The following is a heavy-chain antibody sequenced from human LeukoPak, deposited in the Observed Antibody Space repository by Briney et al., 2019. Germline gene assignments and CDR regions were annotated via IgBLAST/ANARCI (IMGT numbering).Heavy chain of an antibody. CDR1: GGSFSGYY. Sequence: PSETLSLTCAVYGGSFSGYYWSWIRQPPGKGLEWIGEINHSGSTNYNPSLKSRVTISVDTSKNQFSLKLSSVTAADTAVYYCARHRGQWLPTGFDYWGQGTLVTVSS. CDR2: INHSGST. J-gene: IGHJ4*02. V-gene: IGHV4-34*01. CDR3: ARHRGQWLPTGFDY. D-gene: IGHD6-19*01.